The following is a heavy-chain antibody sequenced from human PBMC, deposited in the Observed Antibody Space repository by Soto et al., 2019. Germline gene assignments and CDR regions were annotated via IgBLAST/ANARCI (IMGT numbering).Heavy chain of an antibody. D-gene: IGHD4-4*01. CDR2: FNPEEEET. J-gene: IGHJ3*01. Sequence: GASVKVSCKVSGHTLNDLAIHWVRQAPGKGLEWMGGFNPEEEETIYAQKFQGRVTMTEDTTAETAYMELSSLTSEDTALYYCTIVGGYNYGNDAFDVWGQGTMVTVSS. CDR3: TIVGGYNYGNDAFDV. CDR1: GHTLNDLA. V-gene: IGHV1-24*01.